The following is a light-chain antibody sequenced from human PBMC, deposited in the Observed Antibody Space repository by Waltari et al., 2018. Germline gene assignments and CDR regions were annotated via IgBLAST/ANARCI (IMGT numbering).Light chain of an antibody. CDR3: LLSYTGCGAV. CDR1: TGTVTSGHY. V-gene: IGLV7-46*01. CDR2: DTT. Sequence: QAVVTQEPSLTVSPGGTVTLTCGSSTGTVTSGHYPSWFQQKPGQARRTLIYDTTDKHSWTPARFSGSLLGGKAALTLSGAQPEDEAEYYCLLSYTGCGAVFGGGTQLTVL. J-gene: IGLJ7*01.